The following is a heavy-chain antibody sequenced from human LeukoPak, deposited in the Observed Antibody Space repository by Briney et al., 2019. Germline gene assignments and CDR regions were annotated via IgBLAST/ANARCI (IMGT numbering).Heavy chain of an antibody. CDR1: GFTFSSYA. CDR2: ISYDGSNK. CDR3: ARDRPLGQWLANLDY. J-gene: IGHJ4*02. D-gene: IGHD6-19*01. Sequence: GGSLRLSCAASGFTFSSYAMHWVRQAPGKGLEWVAVISYDGSNKYYADSVKGRFTISRDNSKNTLYLQMNSLRAEDTAVYYCARDRPLGQWLANLDYWGQGTLVTASS. V-gene: IGHV3-30-3*01.